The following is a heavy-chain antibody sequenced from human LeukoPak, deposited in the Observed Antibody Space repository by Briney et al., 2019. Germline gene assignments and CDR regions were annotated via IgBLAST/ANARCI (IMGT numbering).Heavy chain of an antibody. D-gene: IGHD3-22*01. J-gene: IGHJ5*02. V-gene: IGHV3-23*01. Sequence: GGPLRLSCTASGFIFNNYGLIWVRQAPGKGLEWVGAISNDAGGTNTADVVTGRFTISRDNSKNTLFLQMNSLRADDTAPYYCAKGSSVYFVDLWGQGTLVTVSS. CDR3: AKGSSVYFVDL. CDR2: ISNDAGGT. CDR1: GFIFNNYG.